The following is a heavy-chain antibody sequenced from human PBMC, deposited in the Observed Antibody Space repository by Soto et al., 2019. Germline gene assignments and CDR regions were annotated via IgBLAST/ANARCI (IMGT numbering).Heavy chain of an antibody. V-gene: IGHV3-43D*03. D-gene: IGHD6-6*01. J-gene: IGHJ4*02. CDR3: AKDFSLGSSSSWFDY. CDR2: ISWDGGST. Sequence: GGSLRLSCAASGFTFDDYAIHWVRQAPGKGLEWVSLISWDGGSTYYADSVKGRFTISRDNSKNSLYLQMNSLRAEDTALYYCAKDFSLGSSSSWFDYWGQGTLVTVSS. CDR1: GFTFDDYA.